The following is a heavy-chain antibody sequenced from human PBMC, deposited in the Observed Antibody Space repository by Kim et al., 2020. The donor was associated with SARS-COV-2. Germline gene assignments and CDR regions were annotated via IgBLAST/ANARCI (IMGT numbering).Heavy chain of an antibody. CDR2: IRGSGRST. V-gene: IGHV3-23*01. J-gene: IGHJ5*02. CDR3: AKELGVTIETTGGAFFNS. CDR1: GFPFTTYT. D-gene: IGHD2-21*02. Sequence: GGSLRLSCVASGFPFTTYTMNWVRQAPGKGLEWVAGIRGSGRSTYYADSVKGRFTVSRDNSKNTLYLQMNSLRVEDTAVYYCAKELGVTIETTGGAFFNSWGQGTLVTVSS.